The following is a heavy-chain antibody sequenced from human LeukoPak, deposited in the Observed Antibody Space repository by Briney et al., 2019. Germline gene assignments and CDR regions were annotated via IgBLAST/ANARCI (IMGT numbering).Heavy chain of an antibody. J-gene: IGHJ5*02. V-gene: IGHV1-2*02. CDR3: ARMTWGVNWLDP. Sequence: GASVKVSCEASGYTFTDYYIHWVRQAPGQGLEYMGWIRPNSGVTDYARKFQGRVTMTRDTSISTAYMDLSSLTSDDTAVYYCARMTWGVNWLDPWGQGTRVTVSS. CDR2: IRPNSGVT. CDR1: GYTFTDYY. D-gene: IGHD3-10*01.